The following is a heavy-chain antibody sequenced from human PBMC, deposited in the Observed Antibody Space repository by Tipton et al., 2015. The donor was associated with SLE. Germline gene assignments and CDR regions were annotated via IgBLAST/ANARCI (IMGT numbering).Heavy chain of an antibody. CDR1: GYTFTSYG. Sequence: QVQLVQSGAEVKKPGASVKVSCKASGYTFTSYGISWVRQAPGQGLEWMGWISAYNGNTNYAQKLQGRVTMSTDTSTTTAYMELRSLRSDDTAVYYCARDIGGSDYFDSSAFGVGYYYGMDVWGQGTTVTVSS. V-gene: IGHV1-18*01. D-gene: IGHD3-22*01. CDR2: ISAYNGNT. CDR3: ARDIGGSDYFDSSAFGVGYYYGMDV. J-gene: IGHJ6*02.